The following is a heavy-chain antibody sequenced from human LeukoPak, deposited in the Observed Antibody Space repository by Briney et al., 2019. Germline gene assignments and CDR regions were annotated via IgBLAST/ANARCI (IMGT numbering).Heavy chain of an antibody. J-gene: IGHJ4*02. V-gene: IGHV3-30*03. CDR2: ISYDGNDK. D-gene: IGHD7-27*01. CDR1: GFTFRTYG. Sequence: PGRSLRLSCAASGFTFRTYGMHWVRQAPGKGLEWVAVISYDGNDKYYADSVKGRFTISRDNSKNTLYLEMNSLRPEDTAIYYCARDWGNWGYGYYFDHWGQGTLVTVSS. CDR3: ARDWGNWGYGYYFDH.